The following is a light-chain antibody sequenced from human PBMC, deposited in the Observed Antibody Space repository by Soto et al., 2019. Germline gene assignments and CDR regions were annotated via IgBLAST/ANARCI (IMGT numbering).Light chain of an antibody. CDR2: KTS. CDR1: QSFSTW. CDR3: QQYNSNPLT. Sequence: DIQMTQSPSTLSASVGDRVTITCRASQSFSTWLAWYQQKPGKAPNLLIYKTSILQSGVPSRFSGSGSWTEFTLTISSLQPDDFATYYCQQYNSNPLTFGGGTKVEIK. J-gene: IGKJ4*01. V-gene: IGKV1-5*03.